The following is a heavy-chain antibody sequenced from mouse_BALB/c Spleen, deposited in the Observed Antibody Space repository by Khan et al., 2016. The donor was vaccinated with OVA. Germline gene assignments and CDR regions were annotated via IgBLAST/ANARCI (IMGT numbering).Heavy chain of an antibody. J-gene: IGHJ3*01. D-gene: IGHD2-3*01. V-gene: IGHV14-1*02. CDR2: IDPENGNT. Sequence: VQLQQSGAELVRPGALVKLSCKASGFNIKDYYIHWVKQRPEQSLEWIGGIDPENGNTIYDPKFQGKASITADTSSNTAYLQLSSLTSEDTAVYYCTRDGYSPWFAYWGQGTLVTVSA. CDR1: GFNIKDYY. CDR3: TRDGYSPWFAY.